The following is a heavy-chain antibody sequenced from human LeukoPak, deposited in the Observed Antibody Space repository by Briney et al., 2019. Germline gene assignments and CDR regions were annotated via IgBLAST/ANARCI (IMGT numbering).Heavy chain of an antibody. CDR3: AKLYSSWYYFDY. D-gene: IGHD6-13*01. J-gene: IGHJ4*02. CDR1: GFTFSSYA. V-gene: IGHV3-23*01. CDR2: ISVGT. Sequence: GGSLRLSCAASGFTFSSYAMSWVRQAPGKGLEWVSSISVGTYYADSVKGRFTISRDNSKNTLYLQMNSLRAEDTAVYYCAKLYSSWYYFDYWGQGTLVTVSS.